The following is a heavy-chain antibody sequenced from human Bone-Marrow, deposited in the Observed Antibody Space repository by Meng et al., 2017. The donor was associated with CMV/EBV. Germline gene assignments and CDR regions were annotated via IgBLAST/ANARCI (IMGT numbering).Heavy chain of an antibody. CDR1: GFTFSSYS. Sequence: GGSLRLSCAASGFTFSSYSMNWVRQAPGKGLEWVSSISSSSSYIYYADSVKGRFTISRDNAKNSLYLQMNSLRAEDTAVYYCARVEESYYYDSSGYSDYWGQGTLVTFSS. CDR3: ARVEESYYYDSSGYSDY. CDR2: ISSSSSYI. D-gene: IGHD3-22*01. V-gene: IGHV3-21*01. J-gene: IGHJ4*02.